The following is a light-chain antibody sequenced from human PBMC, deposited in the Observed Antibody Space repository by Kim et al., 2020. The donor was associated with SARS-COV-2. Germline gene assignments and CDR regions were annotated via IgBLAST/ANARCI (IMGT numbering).Light chain of an antibody. J-gene: IGKJ2*01. CDR1: QSVSSS. V-gene: IGKV3-15*01. CDR2: GAS. CDR3: QQYNNWPYT. Sequence: EIVMTQSPATLSVSPGERATLSCRASQSVSSSLAWYQQKPGQAPRLLIYGASTRATGIPARFSGSGSGTEFTLTISSLQSEDFAVYSCQQYNNWPYTFGQGTKLEI.